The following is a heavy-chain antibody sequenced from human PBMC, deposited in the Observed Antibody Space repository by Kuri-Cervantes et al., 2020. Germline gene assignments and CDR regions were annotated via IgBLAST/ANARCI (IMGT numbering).Heavy chain of an antibody. Sequence: ASVKVSCKASGYTFTGYYMHWVRQAPGQGLEWMGWINPNSGGTNYAQKFQGRVTMTRDTSISTAYMELSRLRSDDTAVYYCAREGSYYYDSSGYGDYWGQGTLVTVSS. CDR1: GYTFTGYY. CDR3: AREGSYYYDSSGYGDY. CDR2: INPNSGGT. D-gene: IGHD3-22*01. V-gene: IGHV1-2*02. J-gene: IGHJ4*02.